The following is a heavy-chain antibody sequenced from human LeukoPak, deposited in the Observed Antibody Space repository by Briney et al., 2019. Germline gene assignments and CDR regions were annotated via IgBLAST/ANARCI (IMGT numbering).Heavy chain of an antibody. J-gene: IGHJ4*02. D-gene: IGHD6-19*01. V-gene: IGHV3-13*01. CDR3: ARGGIQVSGIDEFDY. CDR2: IGIRGDT. CDR1: GFTFIDYD. Sequence: GGSLRLSCAAPGFTFIDYDTHWVRQVIGKGLEWVSAIGIRGDTHYSGSVKGRFTISRENAESSLYLQMNSLRAEDTAVYYCARGGIQVSGIDEFDYWGQGTLVTVSS.